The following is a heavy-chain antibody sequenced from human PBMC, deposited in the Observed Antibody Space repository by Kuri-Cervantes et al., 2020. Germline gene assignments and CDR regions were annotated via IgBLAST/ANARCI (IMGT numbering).Heavy chain of an antibody. D-gene: IGHD4-17*01. Sequence: GESLKISCAASGFTFSSYAMHWVRQAPGKGLEWVAVISYDGSNKYYADSVKGRFTISRDNSKNTLYLQMNSLGAEDTAVYYCAKDWGLRWGQGTLVTVSS. CDR3: AKDWGLR. CDR2: ISYDGSNK. J-gene: IGHJ4*02. V-gene: IGHV3-30-3*01. CDR1: GFTFSSYA.